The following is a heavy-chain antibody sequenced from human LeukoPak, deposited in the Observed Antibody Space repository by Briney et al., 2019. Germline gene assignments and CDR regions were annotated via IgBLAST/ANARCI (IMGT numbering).Heavy chain of an antibody. Sequence: ASVKVSCKASGYTFTGYYMHWVRQAPGQGLEWMGWINPNSGGTNYAQKFQGRVTMTRDTSISTAYMELSRLRSDDTAVYYCAGDSNVLLWFGEFSPDAFDIWGQGTMVTVSS. CDR1: GYTFTGYY. CDR2: INPNSGGT. V-gene: IGHV1-2*02. CDR3: AGDSNVLLWFGEFSPDAFDI. D-gene: IGHD3-10*01. J-gene: IGHJ3*02.